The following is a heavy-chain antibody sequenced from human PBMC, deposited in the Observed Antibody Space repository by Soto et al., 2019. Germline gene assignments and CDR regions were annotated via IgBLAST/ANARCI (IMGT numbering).Heavy chain of an antibody. Sequence: QVQLVESGGGVVQPGRSLRLSCAASGFTFTSNPMHWVRQAPGKGLEWVGVVSYDGSNKYYADSVKGRFTISRDNSKNTLSLQMNSLRAEDTAVYYCARDPNPAAAAYYYHFGMDVWGQGTTVTVSS. CDR1: GFTFTSNP. CDR2: VSYDGSNK. CDR3: ARDPNPAAAAYYYHFGMDV. J-gene: IGHJ6*02. V-gene: IGHV3-30-3*01. D-gene: IGHD6-13*01.